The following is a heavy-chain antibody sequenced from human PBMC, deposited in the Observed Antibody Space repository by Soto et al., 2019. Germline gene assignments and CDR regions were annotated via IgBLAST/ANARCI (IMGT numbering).Heavy chain of an antibody. J-gene: IGHJ4*01. V-gene: IGHV3-23*01. CDR3: ASAPGHYYDSSAYVAY. CDR2: ITYSGDNT. Sequence: RILKAPGKGLEWVSAITYSGDNTYYADSVKGRFTISRDNSKNTLYLQMNSLRAEDTAVYYCASAPGHYYDSSAYVAYWGHGT. D-gene: IGHD3-22*01.